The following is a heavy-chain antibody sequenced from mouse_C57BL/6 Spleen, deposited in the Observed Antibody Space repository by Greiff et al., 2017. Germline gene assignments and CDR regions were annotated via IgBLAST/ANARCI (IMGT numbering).Heavy chain of an antibody. CDR2: IHPSDSDT. V-gene: IGHV1-74*01. CDR3: AMRYGSYDYYAMDY. J-gene: IGHJ4*01. Sequence: QVQLQQPGAELVKPGASVKVSCKASGYTFTSYWMHWVKQRPGPGLEWIGRIHPSDSDTNYNQKFKGKSTLTVDTSSCTAYMQLSSLTSEDSAVYYGAMRYGSYDYYAMDYRGQGASVTVSS. CDR1: GYTFTSYW. D-gene: IGHD2-10*02.